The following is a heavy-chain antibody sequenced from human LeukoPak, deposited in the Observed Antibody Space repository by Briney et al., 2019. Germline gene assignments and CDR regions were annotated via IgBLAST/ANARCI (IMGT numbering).Heavy chain of an antibody. CDR1: GFTFSSYA. V-gene: IGHV3-23*01. CDR2: ISGSGGST. J-gene: IGHJ4*02. Sequence: GGSLRLSCAASGFTFSSYAMSWVRQAPGKGLEWVSAISGSGGSTYYADSVKGRFTISRDNSKNTLYLQMNSLRAEDTAVYYCAIIDDYGDYGGNWGQGTLVTVSS. D-gene: IGHD4-17*01. CDR3: AIIDDYGDYGGN.